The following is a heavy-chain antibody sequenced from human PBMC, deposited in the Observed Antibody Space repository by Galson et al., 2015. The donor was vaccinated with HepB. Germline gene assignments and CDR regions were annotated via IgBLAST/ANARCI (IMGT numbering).Heavy chain of an antibody. CDR2: IYYSGST. CDR3: ARQGGGYNSDYFDY. CDR1: GGSISSYY. Sequence: ETLSLTCTVSGGSISSYYWSWIRQPPGKGLEWIGYIYYSGSTNYNPSLKSRVTISVDTSKNQFSLKLSSVTAADTAVYYCARQGGGYNSDYFDYWGQGTLVTVSS. D-gene: IGHD5-24*01. J-gene: IGHJ4*02. V-gene: IGHV4-59*08.